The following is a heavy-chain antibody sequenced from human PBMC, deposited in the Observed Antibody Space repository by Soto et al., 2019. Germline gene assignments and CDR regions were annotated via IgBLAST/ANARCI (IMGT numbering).Heavy chain of an antibody. CDR3: ARQDSGSYYDYYYGMDV. J-gene: IGHJ6*02. CDR1: GFTFSSYE. D-gene: IGHD1-26*01. Sequence: EVQLVESGGGLVQPGGSLRLSCAASGFTFSSYEMNWVRQAPGKGLEWVSYISSSGSTIYYADSVKGRFTISRDNDKNSLYRQMNSLRAEDTAVYYCARQDSGSYYDYYYGMDVWGQGTTVTVSS. V-gene: IGHV3-48*03. CDR2: ISSSGSTI.